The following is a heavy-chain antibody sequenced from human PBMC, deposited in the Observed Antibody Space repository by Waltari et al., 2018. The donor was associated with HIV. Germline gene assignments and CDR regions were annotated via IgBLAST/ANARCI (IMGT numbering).Heavy chain of an antibody. J-gene: IGHJ4*02. CDR1: GFTVTSCI. CDR3: AREMATVYVDY. D-gene: IGHD4-17*01. CDR2: ISSISSSYI. V-gene: IGHV3-21*02. Sequence: EGLLVESGGGLVKPGGSLRLSVAASGFTVTSCIMSGVRRGPGEGLELVSSISSISSSYIFYADSVKGRFTISRDNTKNSLYLQMDSLRDDDTAVYYCAREMATVYVDYWGQGTLVTVSS.